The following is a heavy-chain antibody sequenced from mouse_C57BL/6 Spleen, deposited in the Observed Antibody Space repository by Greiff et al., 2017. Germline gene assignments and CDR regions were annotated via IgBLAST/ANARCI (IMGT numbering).Heavy chain of an antibody. D-gene: IGHD2-2*01. J-gene: IGHJ4*01. Sequence: EVKLMESGPGLVKPSQSLSLTCSVTGYSITSGYYWNWIRQFPGNKLEWMGYISYDGSNNYNPSLKNRISITRDTSKNQFFLKLNSVTTEDTATYYCARGSGYTGAMDYWGQGTSVTVSS. CDR1: GYSITSGYY. CDR3: ARGSGYTGAMDY. V-gene: IGHV3-6*01. CDR2: ISYDGSN.